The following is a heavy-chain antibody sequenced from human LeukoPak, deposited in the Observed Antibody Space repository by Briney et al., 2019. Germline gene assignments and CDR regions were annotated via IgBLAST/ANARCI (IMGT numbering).Heavy chain of an antibody. V-gene: IGHV3-21*01. CDR1: EFTFNNYT. Sequence: GGSLRLSCAPSEFTFNNYTLNWVRQVPGKGLEWVSSINNSSHYISYADSVNGRFTISRDNAKNSLYLQMNSLRAEDTAVYYCARDLGIVYYYGMDVWGQGTTVIVSS. J-gene: IGHJ6*02. CDR2: INNSSHYI. CDR3: ARDLGIVYYYGMDV. D-gene: IGHD7-27*01.